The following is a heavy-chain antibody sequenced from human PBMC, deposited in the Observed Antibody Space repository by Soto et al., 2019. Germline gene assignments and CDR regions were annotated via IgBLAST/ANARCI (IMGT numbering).Heavy chain of an antibody. CDR1: GYTFPSYS. Sequence: ASVKVSCKASGYTFPSYSIHWVRQAPGQGLEWMGVIDPSVGSTTYAQKVRGRATMTRDTPTSTVYMELSSLRSEDTAVYYCARELGTWGQGTLVTVSS. CDR2: IDPSVGST. V-gene: IGHV1-46*01. D-gene: IGHD3-16*01. CDR3: ARELGT. J-gene: IGHJ5*02.